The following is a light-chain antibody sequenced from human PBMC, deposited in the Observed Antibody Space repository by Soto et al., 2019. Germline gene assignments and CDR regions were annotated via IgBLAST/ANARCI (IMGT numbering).Light chain of an antibody. CDR2: GAS. CDR3: QQYSKWPQT. J-gene: IGKJ1*01. Sequence: EIVMTQSPATLSVSPGERATLSCRASQSVSANLAWYQQKPGQAPRLLIYGASTRATGIPARFSGSGSGTEFTLTIRSLQSEDFAVYYCQQYSKWPQTFGQGTKVDIQ. V-gene: IGKV3-15*01. CDR1: QSVSAN.